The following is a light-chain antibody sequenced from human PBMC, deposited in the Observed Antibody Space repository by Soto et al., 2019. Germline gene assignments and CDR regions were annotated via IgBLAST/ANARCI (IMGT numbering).Light chain of an antibody. CDR3: QKYNSAHPT. Sequence: DIQMTQSPSSLSASVGDRVTITCRASQGISNYLAWYQQKPGKVPKLLIYAASTLQSGVTSRFSGIGSGTDVTLTISSLQPEDVATYYCQKYNSAHPTFGEGPKVEIK. V-gene: IGKV1-27*01. J-gene: IGKJ1*01. CDR2: AAS. CDR1: QGISNY.